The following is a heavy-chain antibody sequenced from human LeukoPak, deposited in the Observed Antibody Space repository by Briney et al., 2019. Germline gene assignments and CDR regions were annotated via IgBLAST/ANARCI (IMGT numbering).Heavy chain of an antibody. D-gene: IGHD3-22*01. CDR2: ISSNGGST. CDR1: GFTFSSYA. J-gene: IGHJ4*02. Sequence: PGGSLRLSCAASGFTFSSYAMHWVRQAPGKGLEYVSAISSNGGSTYYANSVKGRFTISRDNSKNTLYLQMGSLRAEDMAVYYCARGGMAMIVPFDYWGQGTLVTVSS. CDR3: ARGGMAMIVPFDY. V-gene: IGHV3-64*01.